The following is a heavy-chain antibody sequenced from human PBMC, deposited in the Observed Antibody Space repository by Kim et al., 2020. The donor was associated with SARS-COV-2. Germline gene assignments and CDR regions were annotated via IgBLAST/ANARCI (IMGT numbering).Heavy chain of an antibody. J-gene: IGHJ4*02. CDR2: IYHSGST. CDR3: ARDGTNGDYGDSPYYFDY. Sequence: SETLSLTCAVSGGSISSSNWWSWVRQPPGKGLEWIGEIYHSGSTNYNPSLKSRVTISVDKSKNQFSLKLSSVTAADTAVYYCARDGTNGDYGDSPYYFDYWGQGTLVTVSS. D-gene: IGHD4-17*01. CDR1: GGSISSSNW. V-gene: IGHV4-4*02.